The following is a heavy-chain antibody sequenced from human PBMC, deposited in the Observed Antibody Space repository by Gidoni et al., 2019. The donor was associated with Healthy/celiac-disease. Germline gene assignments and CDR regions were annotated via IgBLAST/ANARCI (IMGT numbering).Heavy chain of an antibody. J-gene: IGHJ3*02. D-gene: IGHD6-6*01. CDR1: GGSISSSSYY. Sequence: QLQLQESGPGLVKPSETLSLTCTVSGGSISSSSYYWGWIRQPPGKGLEWIGSIYYSGSTYYNPSLKSRVTISVDTSKNQFSLKLSSVTAADTAVYYCARPDSSSKIGDDAFDIWGQGTMVTVSS. CDR3: ARPDSSSKIGDDAFDI. V-gene: IGHV4-39*01. CDR2: IYYSGST.